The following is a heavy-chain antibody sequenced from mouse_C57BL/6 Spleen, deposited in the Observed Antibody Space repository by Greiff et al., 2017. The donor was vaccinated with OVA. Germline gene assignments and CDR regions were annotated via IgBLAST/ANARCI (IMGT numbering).Heavy chain of an antibody. J-gene: IGHJ2*01. V-gene: IGHV1-82*01. D-gene: IGHD1-1*01. CDR3: ASYYYGSSYLDY. Sequence: VQLQQSGPELVKPGASVKISCKASGYAFSSSWMNWVKQRPGRGLEWIGRIYPGDGDTNYNGKFKGKATLTADKSSSTAYMQLSSLTSEDSAVYFCASYYYGSSYLDYWGQGTTLTVSS. CDR2: IYPGDGDT. CDR1: GYAFSSSW.